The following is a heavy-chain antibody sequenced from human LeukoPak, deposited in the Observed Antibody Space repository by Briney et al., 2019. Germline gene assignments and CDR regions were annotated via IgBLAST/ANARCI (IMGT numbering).Heavy chain of an antibody. V-gene: IGHV1-18*01. CDR1: GYTFTSYG. J-gene: IGHJ4*02. D-gene: IGHD3-9*01. CDR2: ISAYNGNT. CDR3: ARDSRTPTNYGILTGYYRSFDY. Sequence: ASVKVSCKASGYTFTSYGISWVRQAPGQGLEWMGWISAYNGNTNYAQKLQGRVTMTTDTSTSTAYMELRSLRSDDTAVYYCARDSRTPTNYGILTGYYRSFDYWGQGTLVTVSS.